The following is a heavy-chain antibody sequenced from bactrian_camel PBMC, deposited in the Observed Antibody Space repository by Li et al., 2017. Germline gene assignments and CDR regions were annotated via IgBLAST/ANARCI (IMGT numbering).Heavy chain of an antibody. CDR1: GFSVSTVC. D-gene: IGHD6*01. CDR2: INSGGS. V-gene: IGHV3S53*01. CDR3: AEGRGSRGEHCYSLNY. J-gene: IGHJ4*01. Sequence: HVQLVESGGGSVQPGGSLRLSCAGSGFSVSTVCMGWFRQAPGKEREGVAFINSGGSNYADSVKGRFTISKDNAENTLYLQLNGLKPEDTAMYYCAEGRGSRGEHCYSLNYWGQGTQVTVS.